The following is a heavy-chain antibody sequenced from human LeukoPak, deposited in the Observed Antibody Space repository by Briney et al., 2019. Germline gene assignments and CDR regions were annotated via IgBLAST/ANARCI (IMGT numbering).Heavy chain of an antibody. D-gene: IGHD2-2*02. Sequence: ASVKVSCKASGYTFTNHDMHWVRQVPGQRLEWMGCINPGNGNTKYSQEFQGRVTITSDTSASTAYMELSSLRSEDMAVYYCTLYNYWGQGTLVTVSS. CDR1: GYTFTNHD. V-gene: IGHV1-3*03. J-gene: IGHJ4*02. CDR3: TLYNY. CDR2: INPGNGNT.